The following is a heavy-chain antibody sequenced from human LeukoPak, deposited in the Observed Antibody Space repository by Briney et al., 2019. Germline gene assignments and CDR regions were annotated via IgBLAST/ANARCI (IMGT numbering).Heavy chain of an antibody. D-gene: IGHD3-22*01. CDR3: ARAPRASRYYDSSGYPRGAFDI. Sequence: GASVKLSCTASGYTFTGNYMHWVREAPGQGLEWMGWISPSSGGTKYAQKFQGRVTMTRDTSISTAYMELRSLRSDDTAVYYCARAPRASRYYDSSGYPRGAFDIWGQGTMVTVSS. CDR1: GYTFTGNY. J-gene: IGHJ3*02. V-gene: IGHV1-2*02. CDR2: ISPSSGGT.